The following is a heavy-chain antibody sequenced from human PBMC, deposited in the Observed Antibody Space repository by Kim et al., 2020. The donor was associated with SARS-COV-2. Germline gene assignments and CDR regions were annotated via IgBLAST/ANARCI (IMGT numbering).Heavy chain of an antibody. CDR2: IRCNGGST. CDR3: AKNTGAGLRGRADYY. D-gene: IGHD3-10*01. J-gene: IGHJ6*01. CDR1: GFTFSSYA. Sequence: GGSLRLSCAASGFTFSSYAMNWVRQAPGKGLEWVAVIRCNGGSTNYADSVKGRFTISRDNSKNTLYLQMNSLRAEDTAVYYCAKNTGAGLRGRADYY. V-gene: IGHV3-30-3*02.